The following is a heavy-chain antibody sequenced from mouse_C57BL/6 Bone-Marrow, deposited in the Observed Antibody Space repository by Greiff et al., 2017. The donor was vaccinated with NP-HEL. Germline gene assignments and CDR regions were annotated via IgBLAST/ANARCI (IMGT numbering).Heavy chain of an antibody. V-gene: IGHV1-82*01. CDR2: IYPGDGDT. Sequence: VQLQQSGPELVKPGASVKISCKASGYAFSSSWMNWVKQRPGKGLEWIGRIYPGDGDTNYNGKFKGKATLTADKSSSTAYMQLSSLTSEDSAVYFCARLHYGSSRFAYWGQGTLVTVSA. D-gene: IGHD1-1*01. CDR3: ARLHYGSSRFAY. CDR1: GYAFSSSW. J-gene: IGHJ3*01.